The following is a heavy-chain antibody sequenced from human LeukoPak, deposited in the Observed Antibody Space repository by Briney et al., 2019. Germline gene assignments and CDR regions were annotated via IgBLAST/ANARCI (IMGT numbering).Heavy chain of an antibody. CDR3: AREARFSILVDDSGDF. CDR1: LGSISSSEFY. J-gene: IGHJ4*02. D-gene: IGHD2/OR15-2a*01. V-gene: IGHV4-39*07. Sequence: SETLSLTCTVSLGSISSSEFYWGWIRQSPGKGLERIGTMFYSGATKTNPSLSSRVTMSIDTSKNQLSLKLRSVTAADTAVYYCAREARFSILVDDSGDFWGQGTLVIVSS. CDR2: MFYSGAT.